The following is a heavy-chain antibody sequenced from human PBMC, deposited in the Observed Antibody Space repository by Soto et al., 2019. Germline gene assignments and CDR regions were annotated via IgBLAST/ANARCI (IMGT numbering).Heavy chain of an antibody. D-gene: IGHD6-13*01. J-gene: IGHJ4*02. V-gene: IGHV3-11*05. CDR1: GFTFSDYY. CDR2: ISSSATYT. CDR3: ARGGYTSNWYFGVGD. Sequence: QVQLVESGGGLVRPGGSLRLSCAASGFTFSDYYMNWVRQAPGKGLEWVSYISSSATYTNYADSVKGRFIISRDNAKNSAYLQMNSPAAEDTGVYYCARGGYTSNWYFGVGDWGQGDVVTVSS.